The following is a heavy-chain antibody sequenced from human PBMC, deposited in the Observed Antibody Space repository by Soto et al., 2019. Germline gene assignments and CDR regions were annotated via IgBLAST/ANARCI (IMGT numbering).Heavy chain of an antibody. CDR1: RFTLSSYG. V-gene: IGHV3-21*01. D-gene: IGHD6-6*01. CDR3: ARDPVYSSSSGYYYGMDV. CDR2: ISSRSSFI. Sequence: GGSLRLSCAASRFTLSSYGMSWVRQAPGKGLEWVSSISSRSSFIYYADSVKGRFTISRDNAKNSLYLQMNSLRAEDTAAYYCARDPVYSSSSGYYYGMDVWGQGTTVTVSS. J-gene: IGHJ6*02.